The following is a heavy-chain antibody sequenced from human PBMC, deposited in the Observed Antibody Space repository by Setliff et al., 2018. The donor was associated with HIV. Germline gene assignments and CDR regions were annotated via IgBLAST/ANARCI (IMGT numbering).Heavy chain of an antibody. CDR2: IIPILGIA. CDR3: ARSITMIVVSQLGNYYMDV. CDR1: GGTFSSYA. V-gene: IGHV1-69*10. D-gene: IGHD3-22*01. J-gene: IGHJ6*03. Sequence: GASVKVSCKASGGTFSSYAISWVRQAPGQGLEWMGGIIPILGIANYAQKFQGSVTITTDESTSTAYMELSSLRSEDTAVYYCARSITMIVVSQLGNYYMDVWGKGTTVTVSS.